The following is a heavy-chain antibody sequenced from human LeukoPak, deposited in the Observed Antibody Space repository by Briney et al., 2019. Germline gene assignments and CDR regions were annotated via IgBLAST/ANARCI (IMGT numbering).Heavy chain of an antibody. Sequence: ASVKVSCKGSGYTFTSYWIQWVRQAPGQGLEWMGLINPDGGSTAYAHRFQGRVTMTTDTSTSTAYMELRSLRSDDTAVYYCAITPGGYDSSGYYPDYWGQGTLVTVSS. D-gene: IGHD3-22*01. CDR1: GYTFTSYW. V-gene: IGHV1-46*01. J-gene: IGHJ4*02. CDR2: INPDGGST. CDR3: AITPGGYDSSGYYPDY.